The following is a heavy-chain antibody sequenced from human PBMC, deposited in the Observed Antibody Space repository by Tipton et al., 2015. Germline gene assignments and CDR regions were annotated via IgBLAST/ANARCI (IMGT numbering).Heavy chain of an antibody. J-gene: IGHJ6*02. CDR3: ARLGELSSEGMDV. Sequence: QLVQSGAEVHKPGESLRISCKGSGYTFTDYWLGWVRQMPGKGLEWMGIIFPGDSDTRYSPSFEGQVTISVDKSITTAYLQWRSLKASDTAMYYCARLGELSSEGMDVWGQGTTVTVSS. CDR1: GYTFTDYW. V-gene: IGHV5-51*01. CDR2: IFPGDSDT. D-gene: IGHD3-10*01.